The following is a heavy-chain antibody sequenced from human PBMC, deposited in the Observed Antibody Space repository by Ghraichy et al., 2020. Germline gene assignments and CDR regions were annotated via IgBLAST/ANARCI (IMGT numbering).Heavy chain of an antibody. CDR2: IYPGDSDT. CDR3: ARHPHSSGWYYFDY. Sequence: GESLNISCKGSGYSFTSYWIGWVRQMPGKGLEWMGIIYPGDSDTRYSPSFQVQVTISADKSISTAYLQWSSLKASDTAMYYCARHPHSSGWYYFDYWGQGTLVTVSS. V-gene: IGHV5-51*01. D-gene: IGHD6-19*01. CDR1: GYSFTSYW. J-gene: IGHJ4*02.